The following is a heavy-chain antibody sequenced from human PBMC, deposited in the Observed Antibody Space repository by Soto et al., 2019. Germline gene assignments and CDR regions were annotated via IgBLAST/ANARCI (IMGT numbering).Heavy chain of an antibody. J-gene: IGHJ4*02. CDR1: GFIFSSYA. CDR3: TKRIRPSVDY. D-gene: IGHD4-17*01. V-gene: IGHV3-23*01. CDR2: ISGSGANT. Sequence: GGSLRLSCAASGFIFSSYAMSWVRQAPGKGLEWVSTISGSGANTYYADSVKGRFTISRDNSKKTLSLQMNSLRGEDTAVYYCTKRIRPSVDYWGQGTLVTVSS.